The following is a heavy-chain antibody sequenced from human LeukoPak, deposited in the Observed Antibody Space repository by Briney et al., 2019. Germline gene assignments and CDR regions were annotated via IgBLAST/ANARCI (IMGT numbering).Heavy chain of an antibody. CDR1: GFTFSSYA. D-gene: IGHD6-19*01. J-gene: IGHJ4*02. CDR3: ARVSSDSSGWYEFDY. V-gene: IGHV3-23*01. CDR2: ISGSGGST. Sequence: PGGSLRLSCAASGFTFSSYAMSWVRQAPGKGLEWVSAISGSGGSTYYADSVKGRFTISRDNSKNTLYLQMNSLRAEDTAVYYCARVSSDSSGWYEFDYWGQGTLVTVSS.